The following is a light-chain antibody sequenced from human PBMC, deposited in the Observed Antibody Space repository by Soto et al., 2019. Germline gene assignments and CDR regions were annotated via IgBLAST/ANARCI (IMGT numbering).Light chain of an antibody. J-gene: IGKJ2*01. CDR3: QQSYSTPYT. Sequence: DIQMTQSPSSLSASVGDRVTITCRASQSISNYLNWYQQKPGKAPNLLIYAASSLQSGVPSRFSGSGSVTDFTLTISSLQPEDFATYYCQQSYSTPYTLGQGTKLEIK. CDR1: QSISNY. CDR2: AAS. V-gene: IGKV1-39*01.